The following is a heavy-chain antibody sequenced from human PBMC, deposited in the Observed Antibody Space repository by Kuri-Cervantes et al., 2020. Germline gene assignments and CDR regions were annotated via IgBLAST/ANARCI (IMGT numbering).Heavy chain of an antibody. V-gene: IGHV1-69*13. CDR3: ARDVGSSEVLWWFDP. CDR2: IIPIFGTA. D-gene: IGHD6-6*01. Sequence: SVKVSCKASGGTFSSYAISWVQQAPGQGLEWMGGIIPIFGTANYAQKFQGRVTITADESTSTAYMELSSLRSEDTAVYYCARDVGSSEVLWWFDPWGQGTLVTVSS. CDR1: GGTFSSYA. J-gene: IGHJ5*02.